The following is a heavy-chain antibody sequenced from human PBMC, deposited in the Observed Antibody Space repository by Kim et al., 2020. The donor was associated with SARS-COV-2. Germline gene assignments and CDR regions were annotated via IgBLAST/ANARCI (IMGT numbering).Heavy chain of an antibody. J-gene: IGHJ3*02. Sequence: ASVKVSCKASGYTFTSYGVSWVRQAPGQGLEWMGWISAYNGNTNYAQNLQGRVTMTTDTSTSIAYMELGSLRSDDTAVYYCARGNSYYDTSGNSYHDAFDIWGQGTMVTVSS. CDR3: ARGNSYYDTSGNSYHDAFDI. V-gene: IGHV1-18*01. CDR2: ISAYNGNT. CDR1: GYTFTSYG. D-gene: IGHD3-22*01.